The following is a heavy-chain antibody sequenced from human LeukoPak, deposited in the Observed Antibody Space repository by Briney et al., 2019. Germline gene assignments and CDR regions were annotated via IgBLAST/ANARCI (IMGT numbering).Heavy chain of an antibody. V-gene: IGHV4-59*01. CDR3: ARAHEYYDILTGYYRTNWFDP. J-gene: IGHJ5*02. CDR1: GGSISSYY. CDR2: IYYSGST. Sequence: PSETLSLTCTVSGGSISSYYWSWIRQPPGKGLEWIGYIYYSGSTNYNPSLKSRVTISVDTSKNQFSLKLSSVTAADTAVYYCARAHEYYDILTGYYRTNWFDPWGQGTLVTVSS. D-gene: IGHD3-9*01.